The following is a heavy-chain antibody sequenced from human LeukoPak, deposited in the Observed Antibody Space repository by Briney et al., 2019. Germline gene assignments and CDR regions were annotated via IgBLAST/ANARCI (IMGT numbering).Heavy chain of an antibody. CDR1: GFSFTAYA. CDR2: IIPSGHTT. D-gene: IGHD5-24*01. CDR3: AKDDRWLQFCC. Sequence: GALRLSCAASGFSFTAYAMSWFRQAPGKGLEWVSGIIPSGHTTYYADSVRGRFTISRDNSRNTVYLQMNSLRAEDTAVYYCAKDDRWLQFCCWGQGTLVTVSA. J-gene: IGHJ4*02. V-gene: IGHV3-23*01.